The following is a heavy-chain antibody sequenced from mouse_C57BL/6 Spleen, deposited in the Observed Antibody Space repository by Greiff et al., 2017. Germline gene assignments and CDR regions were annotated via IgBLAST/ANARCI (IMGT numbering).Heavy chain of an antibody. CDR1: GYAFTSSW. V-gene: IGHV1-82*01. CDR2: IYPGDGDT. D-gene: IGHD2-13*01. J-gene: IGHJ3*01. Sequence: VQLQQSGPELVKPGASVKISCKASGYAFTSSWMNWVKQRPGKGLEWIGRIYPGDGDTNYNGKFKGKATLTADKSSSTAYMQLSSLTSEDSAVYCCARSGCDKTWFAYWGQGTLVTVSA. CDR3: ARSGCDKTWFAY.